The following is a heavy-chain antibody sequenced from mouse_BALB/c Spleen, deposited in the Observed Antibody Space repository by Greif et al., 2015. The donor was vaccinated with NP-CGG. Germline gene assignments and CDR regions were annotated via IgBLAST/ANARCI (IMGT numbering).Heavy chain of an antibody. CDR3: AGVRQNYYYAMDY. Sequence: EVKLMESGAELVKPGASVKLSCTASGFNIKDTYMHWVKQRPEQGLEWIGRIDPANGNTKYDPKFQGKATITADTSSNTAYLQLSSLTSEDTAVYYCAGVRQNYYYAMDYWGQGTSVTVSS. D-gene: IGHD2-14*01. CDR2: IDPANGNT. V-gene: IGHV14-3*02. J-gene: IGHJ4*01. CDR1: GFNIKDTY.